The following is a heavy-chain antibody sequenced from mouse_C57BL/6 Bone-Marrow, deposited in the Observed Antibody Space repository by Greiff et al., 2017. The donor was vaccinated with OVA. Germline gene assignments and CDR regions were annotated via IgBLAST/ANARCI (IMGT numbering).Heavy chain of an antibody. CDR2: ISSGGDYI. Sequence: EVQLVESGEGLVKPGGSLKLSCAASGFTFSSYAMSWVRQTPEKRLEWVAYISSGGDYIYYADTVKGRFTISRDNARNTLYLQMSSLKSEDTAMYYCTRDHYYDYDVHWYFDVWGTGTTVTVSS. J-gene: IGHJ1*03. D-gene: IGHD2-4*01. V-gene: IGHV5-9-1*02. CDR1: GFTFSSYA. CDR3: TRDHYYDYDVHWYFDV.